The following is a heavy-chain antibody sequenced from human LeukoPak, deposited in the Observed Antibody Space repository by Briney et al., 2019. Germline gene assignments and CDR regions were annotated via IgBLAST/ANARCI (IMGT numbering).Heavy chain of an antibody. CDR2: IYPGDSDT. D-gene: IGHD6-13*01. Sequence: GESLKISCQGSGDSFTSYWIGWVRQMPGKGLEWMGIIYPGDSDTRYSPSFQGQVTISADKSISTAYLQWSSLKASDTAMYYCARYSSSWCFDYWGQGTLVTVSS. CDR3: ARYSSSWCFDY. V-gene: IGHV5-51*01. J-gene: IGHJ4*02. CDR1: GDSFTSYW.